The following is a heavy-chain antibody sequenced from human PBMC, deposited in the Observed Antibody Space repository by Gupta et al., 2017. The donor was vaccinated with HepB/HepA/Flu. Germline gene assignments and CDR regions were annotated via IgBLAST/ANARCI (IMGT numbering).Heavy chain of an antibody. V-gene: IGHV2-5*04. J-gene: IGHJ4*02. CDR2: IYWNDVK. CDR1: GFSLSTIGVG. Sequence: ITLKESGPTLVKPTQTLTLTCTFSGFSLSTIGVGVGWIRQPPGKALDWLAVIYWNDVKAYRPSLRNRLTITKDTSTNQVLLKMTNMGPVETGTYYCAYWQTHGGGDCSYYFDFWGQGTLVTVSS. CDR3: AYWQTHGGGDCSYYFDF. D-gene: IGHD2-21*01.